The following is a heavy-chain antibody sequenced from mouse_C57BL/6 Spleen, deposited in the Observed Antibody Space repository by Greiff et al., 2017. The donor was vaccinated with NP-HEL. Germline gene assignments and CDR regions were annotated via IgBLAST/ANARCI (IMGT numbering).Heavy chain of an antibody. V-gene: IGHV1-15*01. CDR3: TRYHYGFDY. J-gene: IGHJ2*01. Sequence: VQLQQSGAELVRPGASVTLSCKASGYTFTDYEMHWVKQTPVHGLEWIGAIDPETGGTAYNQKFKGKAILTADKSSSTAYMELRSLTSEDSAVYYCTRYHYGFDYWGQGTTLTVSS. D-gene: IGHD1-1*01. CDR2: IDPETGGT. CDR1: GYTFTDYE.